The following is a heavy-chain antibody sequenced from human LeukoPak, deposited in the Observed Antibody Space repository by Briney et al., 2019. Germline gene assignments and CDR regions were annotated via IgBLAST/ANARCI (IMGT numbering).Heavy chain of an antibody. J-gene: IGHJ6*02. Sequence: GGPLRLSCAASGFTVSSYYMICVRQAPGKGLEWFSVIYSGGSTYYADFVKGRVVLCRDNSKNTVFLQMNSLRAADTALYYCARSYSNHLFGMDVWGQGTTVTVSS. V-gene: IGHV3-66*01. D-gene: IGHD4-11*01. CDR1: GFTVSSYY. CDR2: IYSGGST. CDR3: ARSYSNHLFGMDV.